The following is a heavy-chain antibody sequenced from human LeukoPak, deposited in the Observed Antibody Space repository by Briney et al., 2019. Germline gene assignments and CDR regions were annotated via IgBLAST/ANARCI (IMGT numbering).Heavy chain of an antibody. Sequence: ASVKVSCKVSRYTLTELSMHWVRQAPGKGLEWMGGFDPEDGETIYAQKFQGRVTMTEDTSTDTAYMELSSLRSEDTAVYYCATERIGIVGATGAFDIWGQGTMVTVSS. CDR1: RYTLTELS. CDR2: FDPEDGET. D-gene: IGHD1-26*01. CDR3: ATERIGIVGATGAFDI. V-gene: IGHV1-24*01. J-gene: IGHJ3*02.